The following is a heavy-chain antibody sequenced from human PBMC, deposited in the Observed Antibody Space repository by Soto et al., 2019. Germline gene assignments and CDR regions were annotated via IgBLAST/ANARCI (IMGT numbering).Heavy chain of an antibody. D-gene: IGHD3-10*01. V-gene: IGHV3-21*01. J-gene: IGHJ6*03. Sequence: EVQLVESGGGLVKPGGSLRLSCAASGFTFSSYSMNWVRQAPGKGLEWVSSISSSSSYIYYADSVKGRFTISRDNAKNSLYLQMNSQRAEDTAVYYCARDETYGSGRSMVLYYYYYMDVWGKGTTVTVSS. CDR1: GFTFSSYS. CDR2: ISSSSSYI. CDR3: ARDETYGSGRSMVLYYYYYMDV.